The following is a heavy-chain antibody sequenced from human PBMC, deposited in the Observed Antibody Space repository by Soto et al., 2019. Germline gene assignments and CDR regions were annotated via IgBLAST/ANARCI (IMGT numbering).Heavy chain of an antibody. D-gene: IGHD2-15*01. CDR2: INAGSGNT. CDR1: GYIFTNYD. J-gene: IGHJ4*02. V-gene: IGHV1-3*01. Sequence: GASVKVSCKASGYIFTNYDINWVRQAPGQRLEWMGWINAGSGNTKYSQKFQGRVTITRDTSASTAYMELNSLRAEDTAVYYCARTCSGGTCSFDYWGQGTLVTVSS. CDR3: ARTCSGGTCSFDY.